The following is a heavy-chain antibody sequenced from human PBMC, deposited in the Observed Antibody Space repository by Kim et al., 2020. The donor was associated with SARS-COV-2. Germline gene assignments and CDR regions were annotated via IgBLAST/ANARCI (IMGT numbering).Heavy chain of an antibody. Sequence: SVKVSCKASGGTFGSYPISWVRLAPGQGLEWMGKIIPIFGRTNYAQKFHDRVTISADESTNIAFMELRGLRSEDTAVYYCARDNVVVTTIDYYYGMDVWGQGTTVTVSS. CDR3: ARDNVVVTTIDYYYGMDV. CDR1: GGTFGSYP. D-gene: IGHD2-21*02. J-gene: IGHJ6*02. CDR2: IIPIFGRT. V-gene: IGHV1-69*13.